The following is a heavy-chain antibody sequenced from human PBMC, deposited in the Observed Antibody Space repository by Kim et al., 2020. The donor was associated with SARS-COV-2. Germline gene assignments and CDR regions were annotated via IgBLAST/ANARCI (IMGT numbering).Heavy chain of an antibody. CDR2: ISYNGST. CDR3: ARGGYNRRQGSFDQ. Sequence: SETLSLTCTVSNGSIGSYWWSWIRQPPGKGLEWIGYISYNGSTNLNPSLTSRVTISLDMTTNQFSLKVTSVTAADTAVYYCARGGYNRRQGSFDQWGQGTLVTVSS. D-gene: IGHD1-20*01. V-gene: IGHV4-59*01. CDR1: NGSIGSYW. J-gene: IGHJ4*02.